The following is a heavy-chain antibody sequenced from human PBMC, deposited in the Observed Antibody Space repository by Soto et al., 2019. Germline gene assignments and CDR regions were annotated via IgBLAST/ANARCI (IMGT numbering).Heavy chain of an antibody. V-gene: IGHV4-34*01. CDR1: GESFSGDY. J-gene: IGHJ4*02. CDR3: SRGRGFWGRTDS. Sequence: SETLSLTCAVYGESFSGDYWSWIRQPPGKGLEWIGGINRSGSTIYNPSLKSRVTISLDASKTQFSLRLSSVTAADTAVYYCSRGRGFWGRTDSWGQGTLVTVSS. CDR2: INRSGST. D-gene: IGHD3-16*01.